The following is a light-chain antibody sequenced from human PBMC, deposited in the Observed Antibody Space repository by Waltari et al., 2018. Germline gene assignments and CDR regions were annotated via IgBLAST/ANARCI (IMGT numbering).Light chain of an antibody. Sequence: QSVLTQPPSVSGTPGQRVTISCSGSSSNIGSNNVIWYQQLPGTAPKLLIYANNRRPSGVPDRVAVAKAGTSASLAISGLQPEDEADYSWAAWDDSLEGWVFGGGTKLTVL. J-gene: IGLJ3*02. V-gene: IGLV1-44*01. CDR3: AAWDDSLEGWV. CDR1: SSNIGSNN. CDR2: ANN.